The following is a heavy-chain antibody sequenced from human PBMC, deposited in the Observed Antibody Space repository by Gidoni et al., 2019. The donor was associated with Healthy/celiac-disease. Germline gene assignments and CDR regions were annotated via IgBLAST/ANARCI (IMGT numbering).Heavy chain of an antibody. CDR3: AKDVIPAATYLYYYYYGMDV. CDR1: GFTFSSYA. J-gene: IGHJ6*02. Sequence: EVPLLESGGGLVQPGGFLRLSCAASGFTFSSYAMSWVRQAPGKGLEWVSAISGSGGSTYYADSVKGRFTITRDNSKNTLYLQMNSLRAEDTAVYYCAKDVIPAATYLYYYYYGMDVWGQGTTVTVSS. V-gene: IGHV3-23*01. D-gene: IGHD2-2*01. CDR2: ISGSGGST.